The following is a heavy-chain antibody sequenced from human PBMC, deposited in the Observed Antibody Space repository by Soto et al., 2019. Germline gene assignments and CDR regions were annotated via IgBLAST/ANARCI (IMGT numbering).Heavy chain of an antibody. CDR2: INPNSGGT. D-gene: IGHD2-2*01. V-gene: IGHV1-2*04. CDR3: ARGQLGYCSSTSCPNPNYMDV. Sequence: ASVKVSCKASGYTFTGYYMHWVRQAPGQGLEWMGWINPNSGGTNYAQKFQGWVTMTRDTPISTAYMELSRLRSDDTAVYYCARGQLGYCSSTSCPNPNYMDVWGKGTTVTVSS. CDR1: GYTFTGYY. J-gene: IGHJ6*03.